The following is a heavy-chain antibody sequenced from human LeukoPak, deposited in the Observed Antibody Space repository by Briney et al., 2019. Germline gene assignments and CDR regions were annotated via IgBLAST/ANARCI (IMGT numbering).Heavy chain of an antibody. J-gene: IGHJ4*02. CDR1: GDSLTSYY. CDR2: IYYSGTV. CDR3: ARLGSYFDY. Sequence: SETLSLTCTVSGDSLTSYYWSWIRQPPGKGLQWIGYIYYSGTVNYNPSLKNRVTISVDTSKNQFSLNLSSVTAADTAVYYCARLGSYFDYWGQGTLVTVSS. V-gene: IGHV4-59*08.